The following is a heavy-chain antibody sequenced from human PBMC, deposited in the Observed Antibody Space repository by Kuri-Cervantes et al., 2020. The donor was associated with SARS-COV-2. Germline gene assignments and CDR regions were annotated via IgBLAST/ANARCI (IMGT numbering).Heavy chain of an antibody. J-gene: IGHJ4*02. Sequence: GSLRLSCSVSGGSISSDYWSWIRQSPGKGLEWIGYIYNSGTTNYNLSLRGRVTISVDTSKNQFSLKLSSVTAADTAVYYCARHVAAAGDFDYWGQGTLVTVSS. V-gene: IGHV4-59*08. D-gene: IGHD6-13*01. CDR1: GGSISSDY. CDR2: IYNSGTT. CDR3: ARHVAAAGDFDY.